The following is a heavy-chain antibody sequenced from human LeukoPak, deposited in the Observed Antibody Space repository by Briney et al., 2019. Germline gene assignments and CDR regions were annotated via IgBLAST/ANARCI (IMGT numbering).Heavy chain of an antibody. V-gene: IGHV4-34*01. CDR1: GGSLSGYY. CDR3: ARANPRTTVNDFDY. J-gene: IGHJ4*02. Sequence: SETLSLTCAVYGGSLSGYYWSWIRQPPGKGLEWIGEINHSGSTNYNPSLKSRVTISVDTSKNQFSLKLSSVTAADTAVYYCARANPRTTVNDFDYWGQGTLVTVSS. D-gene: IGHD4-17*01. CDR2: INHSGST.